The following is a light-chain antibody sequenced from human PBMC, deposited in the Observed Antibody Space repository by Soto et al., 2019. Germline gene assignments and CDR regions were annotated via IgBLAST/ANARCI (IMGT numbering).Light chain of an antibody. V-gene: IGKV3-15*01. CDR2: DPS. Sequence: EVVIMQSPAPLSVSPRSGTTLPFRASQGIGDSLAWYQHKPGQTPSLLIYDPSTGATGVLSMFSGSRSGAEFTLTINGLQSEDFAVYYCQPYNNWPLTFGGGTKVHIK. CDR1: QGIGDS. CDR3: QPYNNWPLT. J-gene: IGKJ4*01.